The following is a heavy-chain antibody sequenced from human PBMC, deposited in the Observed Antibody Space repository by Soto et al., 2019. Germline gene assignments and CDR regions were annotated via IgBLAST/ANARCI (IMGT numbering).Heavy chain of an antibody. CDR2: VYYRGST. D-gene: IGHD3-9*01. CDR3: VRDYLLTGFDP. CDR1: GGSISNYY. Sequence: SETLSLTCTVSGGSISNYYWTWVRQPPGKGLEWIGYVYYRGSTNYNPSLESRVTISIDASKNQFSLKMKSVTAADTAVYYCVRDYLLTGFDPWGQGALVTVSS. J-gene: IGHJ5*02. V-gene: IGHV4-59*01.